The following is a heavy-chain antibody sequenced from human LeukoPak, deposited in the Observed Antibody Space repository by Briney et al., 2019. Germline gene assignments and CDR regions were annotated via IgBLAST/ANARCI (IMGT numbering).Heavy chain of an antibody. J-gene: IGHJ6*02. V-gene: IGHV3-74*01. D-gene: IGHD3-10*01. CDR2: INSDGSSA. CDR1: GFTFSSSW. CDR3: ARDYGRSRDYGMDV. Sequence: GGSLRLSCAASGFTFSSSWMHWVRQAPGKGLVWVSHINSDGSSASYADSVKGRFTISRDNAKNTLYLQMNSLRAEDTAMYYCARDYGRSRDYGMDVWGQGTTVTVSS.